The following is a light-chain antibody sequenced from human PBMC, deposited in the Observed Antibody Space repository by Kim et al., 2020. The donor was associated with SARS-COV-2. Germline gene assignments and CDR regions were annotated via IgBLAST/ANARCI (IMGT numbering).Light chain of an antibody. J-gene: IGLJ2*01. V-gene: IGLV6-57*03. CDR1: SGNIADNY. Sequence: TVTISCTRTSGNIADNYVQWYQQRPGSAPTIVIYEDSERPSGVPNRFSGSIDTSSSSASLTISGLKTEDEADYYCQSYDISNVIFGGGTQLTVL. CDR2: EDS. CDR3: QSYDISNVI.